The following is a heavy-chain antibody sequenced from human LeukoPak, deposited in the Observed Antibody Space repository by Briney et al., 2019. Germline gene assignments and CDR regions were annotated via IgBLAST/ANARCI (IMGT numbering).Heavy chain of an antibody. Sequence: GESLKISCKGSGYRFTSYWIGWVRQMPGKGLEWMGIINPGDSDTRYSTPFQGQVPFSADKPISTAYLQWTSLKASDTAIYYCARLADIVVIPAAIWGFNWFDPWGQGTLVTVSS. D-gene: IGHD2-2*02. CDR2: INPGDSDT. CDR1: GYRFTSYW. CDR3: ARLADIVVIPAAIWGFNWFDP. J-gene: IGHJ5*02. V-gene: IGHV5-51*04.